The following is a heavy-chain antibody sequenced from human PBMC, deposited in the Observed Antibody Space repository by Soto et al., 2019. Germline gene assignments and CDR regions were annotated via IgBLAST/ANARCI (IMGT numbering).Heavy chain of an antibody. CDR1: GFTFSNYD. D-gene: IGHD2-15*01. J-gene: IGHJ4*02. CDR2: IGTAGDT. Sequence: EVQLVESGGGLVQPGGSLRLSCAASGFTFSNYDMHWVRQVTGKGLEWVSTIGTAGDTYYPGSVKGRFTISRENDNNSLYLQMFSLIAEDTAVYYCARGRLISLYYFDYWGQGTLVTVSS. CDR3: ARGRLISLYYFDY. V-gene: IGHV3-13*01.